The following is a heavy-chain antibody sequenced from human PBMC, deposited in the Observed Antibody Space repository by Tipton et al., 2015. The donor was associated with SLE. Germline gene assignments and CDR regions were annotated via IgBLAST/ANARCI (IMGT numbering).Heavy chain of an antibody. Sequence: SLRLSCAASGFTFSSYAMGWVRQATGKGLEWVSVIYVGGDTYYGDFVKGRFTISRDNSKNTLYLQLNGLRPEDTALYFCARRAVTNNWYFDRWGRGTLVTVSS. V-gene: IGHV3-23*03. CDR1: GFTFSSYA. CDR2: IYVGGDT. D-gene: IGHD4-17*01. CDR3: ARRAVTNNWYFDR. J-gene: IGHJ2*01.